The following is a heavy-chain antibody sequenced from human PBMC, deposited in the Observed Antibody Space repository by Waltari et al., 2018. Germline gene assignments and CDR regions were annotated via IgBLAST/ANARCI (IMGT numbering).Heavy chain of an antibody. V-gene: IGHV3-53*01. CDR3: ARDGFPDDYGDYLGY. Sequence: EVQLVESGGGLIQPGGSLRLSCAASGFTVTDNYMSWVRQAPGKGLEGVSVIYTDGRTYYADSVKGRFTVSRDDSKNTLYLQMNSLRAEDTAMYYCARDGFPDDYGDYLGYWGQGTLVTVSS. CDR1: GFTVTDNY. CDR2: IYTDGRT. D-gene: IGHD4-17*01. J-gene: IGHJ4*02.